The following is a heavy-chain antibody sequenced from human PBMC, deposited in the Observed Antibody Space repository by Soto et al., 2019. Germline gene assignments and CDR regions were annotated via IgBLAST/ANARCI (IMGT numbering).Heavy chain of an antibody. CDR1: GFTFSDYY. CDR2: ISSSGDII. CDR3: ARDLGYYASDGYFDY. Sequence: GGSLRLSCAGSGFTFSDYYMSWIRQAPGKGLEWVSYISSSGDIIYYADSVRGRFTISRDNAKNSLYLQMNSLRAEDTAVYYCARDLGYYASDGYFDYWGQGTLVTVSS. V-gene: IGHV3-11*01. J-gene: IGHJ4*02. D-gene: IGHD3-22*01.